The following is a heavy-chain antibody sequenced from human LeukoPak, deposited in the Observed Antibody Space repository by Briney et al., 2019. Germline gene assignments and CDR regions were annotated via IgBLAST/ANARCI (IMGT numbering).Heavy chain of an antibody. CDR2: IVVGSGNT. Sequence: AASVKVSCKASGFTFTSSAVQWVRQARGQRLEWIGWIVVGSGNTNYAQKFQERVTITRDMSTSTAYMELSSLRSEDTAVYYCAAAKGYSPHYTDYAFDIWGQGTMVTVSS. J-gene: IGHJ3*02. CDR1: GFTFTSSA. V-gene: IGHV1-58*01. CDR3: AAAKGYSPHYTDYAFDI. D-gene: IGHD2-15*01.